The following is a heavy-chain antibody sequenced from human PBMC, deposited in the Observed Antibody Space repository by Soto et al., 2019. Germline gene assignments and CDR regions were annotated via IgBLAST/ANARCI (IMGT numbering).Heavy chain of an antibody. D-gene: IGHD3-22*01. V-gene: IGHV4-31*03. CDR2: IYYSGST. CDR3: ARETYYYDSSGYPFDY. CDR1: GGSISSGGYY. J-gene: IGHJ4*02. Sequence: SETLSLTCTVSGGSISSGGYYWSWIRQHPGKGLEWIGYIYYSGSTYYNPSLKSRVTISVDTSKNQFSLKLSSVTAADTAVYYCARETYYYDSSGYPFDYWGQGTLVTVSS.